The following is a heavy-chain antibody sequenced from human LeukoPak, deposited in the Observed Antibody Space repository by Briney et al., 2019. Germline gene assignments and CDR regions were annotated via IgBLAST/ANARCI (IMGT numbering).Heavy chain of an antibody. J-gene: IGHJ4*02. CDR1: GFTFSSYG. D-gene: IGHD3-3*01. CDR2: IRYDGSNK. CDR3: AKVVDFWSGYCPGY. V-gene: IGHV3-30*02. Sequence: PGGSLRLSCAASGFTFSSYGMHWVRQAPGKGLEWVAFIRYDGSNKYYADSVKGRFTISRDNSKNTLYLQMNSLRAEDTAVYYCAKVVDFWSGYCPGYWGQGTLVTVSS.